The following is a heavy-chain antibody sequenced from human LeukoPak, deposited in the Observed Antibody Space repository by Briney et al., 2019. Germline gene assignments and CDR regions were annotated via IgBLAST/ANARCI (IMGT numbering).Heavy chain of an antibody. CDR1: GGSISSGSHY. V-gene: IGHV4-61*02. D-gene: IGHD2-2*01. CDR3: ARGYCSSSSCHFDY. Sequence: SETLSLTCTVSGGSISSGSHYWSWIRQPAGTGLEYIGRIYTSGSTNYNPSLKSRVTISVDTSKKQFSLKLSSVTAADTAVYYCARGYCSSSSCHFDYWGQGTLVTVSS. CDR2: IYTSGST. J-gene: IGHJ4*02.